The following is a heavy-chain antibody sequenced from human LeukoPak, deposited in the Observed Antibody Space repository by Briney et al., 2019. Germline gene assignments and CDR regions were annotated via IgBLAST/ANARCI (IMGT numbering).Heavy chain of an antibody. CDR2: IYHSGST. V-gene: IGHV4-38-2*02. CDR1: GYSISSGFY. Sequence: SETLSLTCTVSGYSISSGFYWGWIRQPPGKGLECIGSIYHSGSTYYNPSLKSRVTISVDTSKNQFSLKLSSVTAADTAVYYCARGSLWSTGTFDYWGQGTLVTVSS. CDR3: ARGSLWSTGTFDY. J-gene: IGHJ4*02. D-gene: IGHD4-17*01.